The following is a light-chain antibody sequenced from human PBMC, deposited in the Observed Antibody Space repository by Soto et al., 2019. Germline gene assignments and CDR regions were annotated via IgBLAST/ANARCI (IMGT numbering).Light chain of an antibody. CDR1: SSNIGAGYD. CDR3: QSYDSSLSGSV. J-gene: IGLJ2*01. CDR2: GNS. Sequence: QSVLTQPPSVSGAPGQRVTISCTGSSSNIGAGYDVHWYQQLPGTAPKLLIYGNSNRPSGVPDRFSGSKSGTSASLAITGVQAGDEADYYCQSYDSSLSGSVFGGGTKLTVL. V-gene: IGLV1-40*01.